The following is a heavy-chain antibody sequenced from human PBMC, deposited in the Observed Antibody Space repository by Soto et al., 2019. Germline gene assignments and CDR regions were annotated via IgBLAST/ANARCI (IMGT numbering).Heavy chain of an antibody. CDR3: ASSYGYYLDY. CDR1: GGSISSGGYY. V-gene: IGHV4-31*03. D-gene: IGHD5-18*01. CDR2: IYYSWST. J-gene: IGHJ4*02. Sequence: SETLSLTCTVSGGSISSGGYYWSWIRQHPGKGLEWIGYIYYSWSTYYNPSRKSRVTISVDTSKNQLSLKLSAVTAADTAVYYCASSYGYYLDYWGQGTMVTVSS.